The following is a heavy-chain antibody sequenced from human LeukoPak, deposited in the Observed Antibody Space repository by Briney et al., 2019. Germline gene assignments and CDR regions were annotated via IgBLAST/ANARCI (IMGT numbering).Heavy chain of an antibody. V-gene: IGHV1-8*01. CDR2: TNPNSGNT. CDR3: ARGGTLVQGVTILYGMDV. Sequence: ASLKVSCTTSGDTFTSYDMNWVRQATGQGLEWMGWTNPNSGNTVYAQKFRGRVTMTGDTSTSTAYMELSSLRSEDTAVYYCARGGTLVQGVTILYGMDVWGQGTTVTVSS. D-gene: IGHD3-10*01. CDR1: GDTFTSYD. J-gene: IGHJ6*02.